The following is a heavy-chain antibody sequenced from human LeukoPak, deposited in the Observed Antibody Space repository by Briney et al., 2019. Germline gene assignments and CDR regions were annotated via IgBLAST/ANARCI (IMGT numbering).Heavy chain of an antibody. CDR3: AEEHIRYFDWSARGSYYYYYGMDV. CDR2: IIPILGIA. D-gene: IGHD3-9*01. CDR1: GGTFSSYT. J-gene: IGHJ6*02. Sequence: GASVKVSCKASGGTFSSYTISWVRRAPGQGLEWMGRIIPILGIANYAQKFQGRVTITADKSTSTAYMELSSLRSEDTALFFYAEEHIRYFDWSARGSYYYYYGMDVWGQGTTVTVSS. V-gene: IGHV1-69*02.